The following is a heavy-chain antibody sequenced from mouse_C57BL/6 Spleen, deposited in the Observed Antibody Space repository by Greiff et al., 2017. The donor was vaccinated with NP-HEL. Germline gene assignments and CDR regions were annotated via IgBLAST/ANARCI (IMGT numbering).Heavy chain of an antibody. V-gene: IGHV1-72*01. J-gene: IGHJ2*01. CDR3: ARREDGNFLLDY. CDR2: IDPNSGGP. D-gene: IGHD2-1*01. CDR1: GYTFTSYW. Sequence: QVQLQQPGAELVKPGASVKLSCKASGYTFTSYWMHWVKQRPGRGLEWIGRIDPNSGGPKYNEKFKSKATLTVDKPSSTAYMQLSSLTAEDSADYYCARREDGNFLLDYWGQGTTLTVSS.